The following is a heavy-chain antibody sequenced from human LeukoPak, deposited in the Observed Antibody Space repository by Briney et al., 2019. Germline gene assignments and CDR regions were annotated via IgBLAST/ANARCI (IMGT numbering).Heavy chain of an antibody. J-gene: IGHJ4*02. Sequence: PGGSLRLSCAASGFTFSSYAMHWVRQAPGKGLEWVAVISYDGSNKYYADSVKGRFTISRDNSKNTLYLQMNSLRAEDTAVYYCARGHSSSLDYWGQGTLVTVSS. CDR1: GFTFSSYA. V-gene: IGHV3-30-3*01. CDR2: ISYDGSNK. D-gene: IGHD6-13*01. CDR3: ARGHSSSLDY.